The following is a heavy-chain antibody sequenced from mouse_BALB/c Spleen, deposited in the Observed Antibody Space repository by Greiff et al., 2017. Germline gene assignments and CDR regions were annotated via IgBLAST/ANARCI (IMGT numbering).Heavy chain of an antibody. CDR3: ARGRWLPFAY. V-gene: IGHV3-2*02. CDR1: GYSITSDYA. D-gene: IGHD2-3*01. J-gene: IGHJ3*01. CDR2: ISYSGST. Sequence: VQLKESGPGLVKPSQSLSLTCTVTGYSITSDYAWNWIRQFPGNKLEWMGYISYSGSTSYNPSLKSRISITRDTSKNQFFLQLNSVTTEDTATYYCARGRWLPFAYWGQGTLVTVSA.